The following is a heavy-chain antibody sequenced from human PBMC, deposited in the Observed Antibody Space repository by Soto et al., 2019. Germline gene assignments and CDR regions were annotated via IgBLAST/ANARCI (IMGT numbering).Heavy chain of an antibody. V-gene: IGHV1-2*04. CDR2: INPKSGGT. D-gene: IGHD6-19*01. Sequence: ASVKVSCKASGYSCTDYHIHWVRQDPGQGLEWLGRINPKSGGTSTAQKFQGWVTMTTDTSISTASMELTMLTSDDTAIYYCARDGAFRPATVAGTLHWFLDLWGRGTLVTFSS. CDR1: GYSCTDYH. J-gene: IGHJ2*01. CDR3: ARDGAFRPATVAGTLHWFLDL.